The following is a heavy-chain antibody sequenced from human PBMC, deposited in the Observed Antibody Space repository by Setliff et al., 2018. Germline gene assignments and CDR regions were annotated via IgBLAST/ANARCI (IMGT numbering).Heavy chain of an antibody. Sequence: ASVKVSCKASGYTFTSYGISWVRQAPGQGLEWMGWISAYNGNTNYAQKLQGRVTMTTDTSTSTAYMELRSLRSDDTAVYYCARDQIIDSSSFDYWVPETLLVTVSS. CDR1: GYTFTSYG. CDR2: ISAYNGNT. V-gene: IGHV1-18*01. D-gene: IGHD3-22*01. J-gene: IGHJ4*03. CDR3: ARDQIIDSSSFDY.